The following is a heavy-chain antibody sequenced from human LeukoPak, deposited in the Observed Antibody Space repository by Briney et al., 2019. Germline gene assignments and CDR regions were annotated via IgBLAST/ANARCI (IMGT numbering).Heavy chain of an antibody. J-gene: IGHJ3*02. Sequence: PGGSLRLSCAASGFTFSSYWMSWVRQAPGKGLEWVANIKQDGSEKYYVDSVKGRFAISRDNAKNSLYLQMNSLRAEDTAVYYCARVVPRYDFWSNGAFDIWGQGTMVTVSS. CDR1: GFTFSSYW. CDR3: ARVVPRYDFWSNGAFDI. CDR2: IKQDGSEK. V-gene: IGHV3-7*01. D-gene: IGHD3-3*01.